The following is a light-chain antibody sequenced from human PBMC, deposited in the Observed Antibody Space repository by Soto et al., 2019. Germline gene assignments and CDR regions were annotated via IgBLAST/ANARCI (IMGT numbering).Light chain of an antibody. CDR1: QSISSW. CDR2: KAS. V-gene: IGKV1-5*03. J-gene: IGKJ5*01. Sequence: DIQMTQFPSTLSASVGDRVTITCRASQSISSWLAWYQQKPGKAPKVLIYKASILESGVPSRFNGSGSGTEFTLTISSLQPDDFATYYCQQYNNDLITFGQGTRLEIK. CDR3: QQYNNDLIT.